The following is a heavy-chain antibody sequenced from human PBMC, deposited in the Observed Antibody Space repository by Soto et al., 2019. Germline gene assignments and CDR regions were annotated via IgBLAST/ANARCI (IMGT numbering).Heavy chain of an antibody. D-gene: IGHD6-13*01. CDR1: GFTFDDYT. Sequence: EVQLVESGGVVVQPGGSLRLSCAASGFTFDDYTMHWVRQAPGKGLEWVSLISWDGGSTYYADSVKGRFTISRDNSKNSLYLQMNSLRTEDPALYYCAKAGAFSSSWYTKDYWGHGTLVTVSS. V-gene: IGHV3-43*01. J-gene: IGHJ4*01. CDR3: AKAGAFSSSWYTKDY. CDR2: ISWDGGST.